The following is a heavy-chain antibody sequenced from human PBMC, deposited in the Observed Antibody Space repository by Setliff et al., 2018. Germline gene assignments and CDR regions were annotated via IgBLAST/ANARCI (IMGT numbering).Heavy chain of an antibody. CDR3: ARLGRERSTFAWLDA. V-gene: IGHV5-10-1*01. CDR1: GYNFANHW. D-gene: IGHD1-1*01. Sequence: PGESLKISCQASGYNFANHWIARVRLMPGKGLEYMGRIDPGDSYADYSPSFEGLVTISADKSRTTVYLQWTSLQASDTALYLCARLGRERSTFAWLDAWGQGTQVTVSS. J-gene: IGHJ5*02. CDR2: IDPGDSYA.